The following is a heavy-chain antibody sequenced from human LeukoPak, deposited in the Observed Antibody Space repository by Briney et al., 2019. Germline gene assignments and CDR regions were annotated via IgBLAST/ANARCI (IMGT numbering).Heavy chain of an antibody. D-gene: IGHD3-9*01. V-gene: IGHV5-51*01. CDR3: ARHASTISLYYYYYMDV. CDR2: IYPGDSDT. Sequence: PGESLKIPCKGSGYSFTSYWIGWVRQMPGKGLEWMGIIYPGDSDTRYSPSFQGQVTISADKSISTAYLQWSSLKASDTAMYYCARHASTISLYYYYYMDVWGKGTTVTVSS. CDR1: GYSFTSYW. J-gene: IGHJ6*03.